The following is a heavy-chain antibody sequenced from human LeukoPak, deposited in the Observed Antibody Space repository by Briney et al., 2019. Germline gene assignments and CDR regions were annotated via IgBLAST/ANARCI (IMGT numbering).Heavy chain of an antibody. CDR1: GYTFTSYG. Sequence: GASVKVSCKASGYTFTSYGISWVRQAPGQGPEWMGWISAYNGNTNYAQKFQGRVTMTRDTSTSTVYMELSSLRSEDTAVYYCARLGVDFDYWGQGTLVTVSS. CDR3: ARLGVDFDY. V-gene: IGHV1-18*01. D-gene: IGHD3-3*01. CDR2: ISAYNGNT. J-gene: IGHJ4*02.